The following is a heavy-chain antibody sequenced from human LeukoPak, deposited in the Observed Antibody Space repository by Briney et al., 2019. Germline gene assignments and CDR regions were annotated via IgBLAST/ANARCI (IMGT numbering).Heavy chain of an antibody. Sequence: GGSLRLSCAASGFTFSIYSMNWVRQAPAKGLEWVSSISSSSSYIYYADSVKGRFTVSRDNAKNSLYLQMNSLRAEDTAVYYCARDRYYDSRGYYYHWGQGTLVTVSS. J-gene: IGHJ5*02. CDR3: ARDRYYDSRGYYYH. CDR2: ISSSSSYI. CDR1: GFTFSIYS. D-gene: IGHD3-22*01. V-gene: IGHV3-21*01.